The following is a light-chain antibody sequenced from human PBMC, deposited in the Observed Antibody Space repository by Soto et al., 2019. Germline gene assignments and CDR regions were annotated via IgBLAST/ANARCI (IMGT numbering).Light chain of an antibody. CDR1: QSISSW. J-gene: IGKJ4*01. V-gene: IGKV1-33*01. Sequence: DIQMTQSPPTLSASVGDRVTITCRASQSISSWLACYQQKPGKAPQLLIYDASNLETGVPSRFSGSGSGTDFTFTISSLQPEDIATYYCQQYDYLPLTFGGGTKVDIK. CDR2: DAS. CDR3: QQYDYLPLT.